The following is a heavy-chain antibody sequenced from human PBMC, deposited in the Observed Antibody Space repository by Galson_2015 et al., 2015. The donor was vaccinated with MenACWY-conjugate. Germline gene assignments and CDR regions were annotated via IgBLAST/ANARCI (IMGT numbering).Heavy chain of an antibody. CDR2: ISATSATI. D-gene: IGHD6-13*01. CDR3: ARTAGSVPP. J-gene: IGHJ5*02. Sequence: VRQAPGKGLEWVSSISATSATIYYADSVKGRFTISRDNAKNSLYLQMNSLRAEDTAVYYCARTAGSVPPWGLGTLVTVSS. V-gene: IGHV3-21*01.